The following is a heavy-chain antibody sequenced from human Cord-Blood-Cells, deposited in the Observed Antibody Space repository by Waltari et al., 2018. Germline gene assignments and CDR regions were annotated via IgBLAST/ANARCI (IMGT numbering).Heavy chain of an antibody. CDR1: GGSISSSSYY. J-gene: IGHJ4*02. V-gene: IGHV4-39*01. D-gene: IGHD3-22*01. CDR3: ARGTIISYYYYDSSGSSFDY. Sequence: QLQLQESGPGLVKPSETLSLTCTVSGGSISSSSYYWGWIRQPPGKGLEWIGSIYYSGGTYYNPSLKSRVTISVDTSKNQFSLKRSSVTAADTAVYYCARGTIISYYYYDSSGSSFDYWGQGTLVTVSS. CDR2: IYYSGGT.